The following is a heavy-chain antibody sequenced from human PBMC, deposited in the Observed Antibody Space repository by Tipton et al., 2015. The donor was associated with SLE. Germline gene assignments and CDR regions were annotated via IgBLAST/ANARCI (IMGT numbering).Heavy chain of an antibody. Sequence: TLSLTCTVSGDSMKSPYWTWIRHPPGKGLGWIGYIYYSGSTNYNPSLKSRVTISVDTSKNQFSLKLSSVTAADTAVYYCARSAGYGSSWAHFDYWGQGTLVTVSS. V-gene: IGHV4-59*11. J-gene: IGHJ4*02. CDR3: ARSAGYGSSWAHFDY. CDR2: IYYSGST. CDR1: GDSMKSPY. D-gene: IGHD6-13*01.